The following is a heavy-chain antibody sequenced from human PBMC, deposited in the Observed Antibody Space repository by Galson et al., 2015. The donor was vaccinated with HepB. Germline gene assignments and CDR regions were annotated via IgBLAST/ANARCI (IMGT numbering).Heavy chain of an antibody. CDR1: GFTFSSYA. Sequence: SLRLSCAASGFTFSSYAMHWVRQAPGKGLEWVAVISYDGSNKYYADSVKGRFTISRDNSKNTLYLQMNSLRAEDTAVYYCARDRNDFCDYWGQGTLVTVSS. V-gene: IGHV3-30-3*01. CDR3: ARDRNDFCDY. J-gene: IGHJ4*02. D-gene: IGHD3-3*01. CDR2: ISYDGSNK.